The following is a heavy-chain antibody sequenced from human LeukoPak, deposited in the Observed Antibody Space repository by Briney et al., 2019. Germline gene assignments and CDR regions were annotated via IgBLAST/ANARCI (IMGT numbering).Heavy chain of an antibody. V-gene: IGHV4-31*03. Sequence: PSETLSLTCTVSGGSISSGGYYWSWIRQHPGKGLEWIGYIYYSGSTYYNPSLKSRVTISVDTSKNQFSLKLSSVTAADTAVYYCARVGGYGDYSDPFDYWGQGTLVTVSS. CDR2: IYYSGST. CDR1: GGSISSGGYY. J-gene: IGHJ4*02. CDR3: ARVGGYGDYSDPFDY. D-gene: IGHD4-17*01.